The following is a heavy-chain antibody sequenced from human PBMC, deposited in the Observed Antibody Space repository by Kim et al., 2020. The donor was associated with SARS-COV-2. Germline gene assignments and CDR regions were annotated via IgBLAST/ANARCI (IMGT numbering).Heavy chain of an antibody. CDR3: ARPFYDSTGDAFDI. V-gene: IGHV4-39*01. D-gene: IGHD3-22*01. Sequence: NPSPESRVTITVNTSKNQFYLKLSSVTAADTAVYYCARPFYDSTGDAFDIWGQGTMVTVS. J-gene: IGHJ3*02.